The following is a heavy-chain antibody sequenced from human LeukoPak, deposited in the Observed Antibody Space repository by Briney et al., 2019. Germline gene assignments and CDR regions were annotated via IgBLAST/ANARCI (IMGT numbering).Heavy chain of an antibody. CDR2: IIPIFGTA. Sequence: ASVKVSCKASGGTFSSYAISRVRQAPGQGLEWMGGIIPIFGTANYAQKFQGRVTITADESTSTAYMELSSLRSEDTAVYYCARPGSSIAARGYFDYWGQGTLVTVSS. CDR3: ARPGSSIAARGYFDY. CDR1: GGTFSSYA. V-gene: IGHV1-69*13. D-gene: IGHD6-6*01. J-gene: IGHJ4*02.